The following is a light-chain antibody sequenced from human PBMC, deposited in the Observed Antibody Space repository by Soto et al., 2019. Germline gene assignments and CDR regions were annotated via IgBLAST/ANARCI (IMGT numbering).Light chain of an antibody. Sequence: QSVLTQPASVSGSPGQSITISCTGTSSDVGGYNYVSWYQQYPGKAPKLMIYEVSNRPSGVSNRFSGSKSGNTASLTISGLQDEDEADDYCSSHTSSNTHVVFGGGTKLTVL. CDR2: EVS. V-gene: IGLV2-14*01. J-gene: IGLJ2*01. CDR3: SSHTSSNTHVV. CDR1: SSDVGGYNY.